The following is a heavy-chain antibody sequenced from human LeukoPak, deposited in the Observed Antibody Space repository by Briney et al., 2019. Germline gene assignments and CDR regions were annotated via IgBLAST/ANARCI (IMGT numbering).Heavy chain of an antibody. CDR2: INTNTGNP. CDR1: GYTFTSYA. D-gene: IGHD3-3*01. J-gene: IGHJ4*02. Sequence: ASVKVSCKASGYTFTSYAMNWVRQAPGQGLEWMGWINTNTGNPTYAQGFTGRFVFSLDTSVSTAYLQISSLKAEDTAVYYCARDSNDFWSGYYTGIFDYWGQGTLVTVSS. CDR3: ARDSNDFWSGYYTGIFDY. V-gene: IGHV7-4-1*02.